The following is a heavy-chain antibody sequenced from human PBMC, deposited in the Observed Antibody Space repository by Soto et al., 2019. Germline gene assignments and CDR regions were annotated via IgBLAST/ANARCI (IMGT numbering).Heavy chain of an antibody. CDR1: GGSISSSSYY. D-gene: IGHD3-22*01. J-gene: IGHJ4*02. CDR3: ARQAATTYYYDSSGYYPFDY. V-gene: IGHV4-39*01. CDR2: IYYSGST. Sequence: PSETLSLTCTVSGGSISSSSYYWGWIRQPPGKGLEWIGSIYYSGSTYYNPSLKSRVTISVDTSKNQFSLKPSSVTAADTAVYYCARQAATTYYYDSSGYYPFDYWGQGTLVTVSS.